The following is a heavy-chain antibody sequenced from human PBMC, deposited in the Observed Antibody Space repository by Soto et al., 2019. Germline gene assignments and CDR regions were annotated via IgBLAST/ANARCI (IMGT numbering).Heavy chain of an antibody. J-gene: IGHJ6*02. CDR2: IYPRGGST. V-gene: IGHV1-46*01. D-gene: IGHD3-22*01. CDR1: GYNFTSHY. Sequence: ASVKVSCKTSGYNFTSHYIHWVRQAPGQRLESMGIIYPRGGSTIYAQKFQGKVTMTRDTSTHTLYMELSSLRSEDTAIYYCARVGYSSTGTTLHFHGLDVWGQGTTVTVSS. CDR3: ARVGYSSTGTTLHFHGLDV.